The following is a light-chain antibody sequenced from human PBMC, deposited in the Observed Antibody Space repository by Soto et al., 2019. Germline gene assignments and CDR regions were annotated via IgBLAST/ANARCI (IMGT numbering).Light chain of an antibody. J-gene: IGKJ1*01. CDR3: QQYSASPLT. CDR2: GAS. Sequence: EIVMTQSPATLSVSPGERATLSCRASQGVRSNLAWYQQKPGQAPRLLIYGASTRATVVPARFSGSGSGTDFTLTISRLEPEDFAVYFCQQYSASPLTFGQGTKVDIK. CDR1: QGVRSN. V-gene: IGKV3-15*01.